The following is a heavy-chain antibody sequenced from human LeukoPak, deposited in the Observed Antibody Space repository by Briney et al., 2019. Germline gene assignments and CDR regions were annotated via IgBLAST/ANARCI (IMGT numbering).Heavy chain of an antibody. CDR1: GDSFNSGSYY. D-gene: IGHD3-10*01. V-gene: IGHV4-61*01. CDR3: ASGDFDN. J-gene: IGHJ4*02. Sequence: SETLSLTCTVSGDSFNSGSYYWSWIRQPPGKGLEWIGSIYYTGSTNYAPSFRSRVTISLDTSKNQFSLKLTSVTAADTAVYYCASGDFDNWGQGTLVTVSS. CDR2: IYYTGST.